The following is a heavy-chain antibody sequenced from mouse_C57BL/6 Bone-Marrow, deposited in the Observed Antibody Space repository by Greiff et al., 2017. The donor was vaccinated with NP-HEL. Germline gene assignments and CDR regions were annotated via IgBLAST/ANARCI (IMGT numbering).Heavy chain of an antibody. Sequence: QVQLQQPGAELVRPGSSVKLSCKASGYTFTSYWMHWVKQRPIQGLEWIGNIDPSDSETDYTQNFKDKATLTVDKSTRTAYLQLSSLTSEDSAVYYCAREGFAYWGPGTLVTVSA. J-gene: IGHJ3*01. CDR3: AREGFAY. CDR1: GYTFTSYW. V-gene: IGHV1-52*01. CDR2: IDPSDSET.